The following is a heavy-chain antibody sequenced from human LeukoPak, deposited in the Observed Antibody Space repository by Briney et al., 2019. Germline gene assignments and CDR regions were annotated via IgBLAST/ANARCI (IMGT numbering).Heavy chain of an antibody. V-gene: IGHV4-38-2*02. D-gene: IGHD3-22*01. CDR2: IYHSGST. CDR1: GYSISSGYY. Sequence: PSETLSLTCTVSGYSISSGYYWGWIRQPPGKGLEWIGSIYHSGSTYYNPSLKSRVTISVDTSKNQFSLKLSSVTAADTAVYYCASRLYYYDSSGWRDAFDIWGQGTMVTVSS. CDR3: ASRLYYYDSSGWRDAFDI. J-gene: IGHJ3*02.